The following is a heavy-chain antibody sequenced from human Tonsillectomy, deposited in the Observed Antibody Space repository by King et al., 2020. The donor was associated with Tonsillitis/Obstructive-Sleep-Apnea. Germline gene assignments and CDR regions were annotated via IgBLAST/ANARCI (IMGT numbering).Heavy chain of an antibody. Sequence: VQLVESGGGVVQPGRSLRLSCAASGFTFSTYGMHWVRQAPGKGLEWVAVILHDGSNTYYGNSVNGRFTISRDNSKNTLYLQMNSLRDEETAVYYCAKEARYDILTGNYMDVWGKGTTVTVSS. D-gene: IGHD3-9*01. CDR3: AKEARYDILTGNYMDV. CDR2: ILHDGSNT. V-gene: IGHV3-30*18. J-gene: IGHJ6*03. CDR1: GFTFSTYG.